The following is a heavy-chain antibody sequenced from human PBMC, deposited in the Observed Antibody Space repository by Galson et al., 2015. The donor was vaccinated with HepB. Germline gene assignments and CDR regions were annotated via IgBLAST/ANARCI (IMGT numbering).Heavy chain of an antibody. CDR2: IIPIFGTA. V-gene: IGHV1-69*13. D-gene: IGHD3-10*01. Sequence: SVKVSCKASGGTFSSYGFSWVRQAPGQGLEWMGGIIPIFGTANYAQKFQGRVTISADESSNTAYMEVSSLTSEDTAVYYCAKGRAERVTMIRGVTKGGYAMDVWGQGTTVTVSS. CDR1: GGTFSSYG. J-gene: IGHJ6*02. CDR3: AKGRAERVTMIRGVTKGGYAMDV.